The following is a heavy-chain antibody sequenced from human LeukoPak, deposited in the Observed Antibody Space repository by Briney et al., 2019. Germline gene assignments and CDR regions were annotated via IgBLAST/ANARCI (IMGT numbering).Heavy chain of an antibody. J-gene: IGHJ3*02. D-gene: IGHD6-19*01. V-gene: IGHV4-39*07. Sequence: SETLSLTCTVSGGSISSSSYYWGWIRQPPGKGLEWIGSIYYSGSTYYNPSLKSRVTISVDTSKNQFSLKLSSVTAADTAVYYCARDGEQWLVRPGAFDIWGQGTMVTVSS. CDR1: GGSISSSSYY. CDR2: IYYSGST. CDR3: ARDGEQWLVRPGAFDI.